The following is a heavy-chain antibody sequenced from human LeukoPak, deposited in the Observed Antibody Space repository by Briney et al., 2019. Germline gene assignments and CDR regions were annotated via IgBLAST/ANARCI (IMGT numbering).Heavy chain of an antibody. V-gene: IGHV3-23*01. J-gene: IGHJ4*02. CDR1: GFTFSSYA. CDR2: ISGSGGST. Sequence: PGGSLRLSCAASGFTFSSYAMSWVRQAPGKGLEWVSAISGSGGSTYYADSVKGRFTISRDNSKNTLYLQMNSLRAEDTAVYYCAKDLIVGATRAYYFDYWGQGTLVTVSS. D-gene: IGHD1-26*01. CDR3: AKDLIVGATRAYYFDY.